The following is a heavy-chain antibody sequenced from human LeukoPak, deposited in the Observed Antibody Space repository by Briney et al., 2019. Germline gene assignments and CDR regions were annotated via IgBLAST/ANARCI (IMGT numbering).Heavy chain of an antibody. Sequence: EGSLRLSCAAPGFTFTTYWMGWVRQAPGKGLEWVANIKQDGSEKYYVDSVKGRFTISRDNAKNSLFLQMNSLRAEDTAVYYCATDLIHYYASGAKTWGQGTLVTVSS. V-gene: IGHV3-7*01. CDR3: ATDLIHYYASGAKT. D-gene: IGHD3-10*01. CDR2: IKQDGSEK. J-gene: IGHJ5*02. CDR1: GFTFTTYW.